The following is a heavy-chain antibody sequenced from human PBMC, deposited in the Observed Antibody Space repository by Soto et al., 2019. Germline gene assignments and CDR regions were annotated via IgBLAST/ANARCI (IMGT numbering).Heavy chain of an antibody. CDR1: GFTFNNYG. V-gene: IGHV3-33*01. D-gene: IGHD6-13*01. J-gene: IGHJ6*02. CDR3: ARRQISPPTRGAASARGGMDV. CDR2: IWNDGNGY. Sequence: GGSLRLSCAASGFTFNNYGMHWVRQAPGKGLEWVAVIWNDGNGYYYANSVKGRFTISRDNSKNTLYLQMSSLRVEDTAVYYCARRQISPPTRGAASARGGMDVWGQGTTVTAP.